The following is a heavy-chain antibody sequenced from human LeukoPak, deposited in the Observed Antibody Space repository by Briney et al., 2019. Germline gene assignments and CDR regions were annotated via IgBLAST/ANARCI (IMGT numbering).Heavy chain of an antibody. J-gene: IGHJ4*02. CDR3: SRNGLVDFDY. Sequence: GGSLRLSCTTSGFAFDDFAMSWVRQPAGKGLEWVGFIRRRAYGGAAEYAAPVKGRFIISRDDSKGIAYLQMNSLKTEDTAVYYCSRNGLVDFDYWGQGSRVLVSP. CDR2: IRRRAYGGAA. CDR1: GFAFDDFA. V-gene: IGHV3-49*04.